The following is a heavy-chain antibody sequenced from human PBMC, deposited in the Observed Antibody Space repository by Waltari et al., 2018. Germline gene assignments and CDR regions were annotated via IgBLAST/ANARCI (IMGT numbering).Heavy chain of an antibody. J-gene: IGHJ5*02. CDR1: GGSISSHY. CDR3: AREPRPRGYSSSCWFDP. D-gene: IGHD6-13*01. CDR2: IYYSGST. Sequence: QVQLQESGPGLVKPSETLSLTCTVSGGSISSHYWSWIRQPPGKGLEWIGYIYYSGSTNYNPSLKSRVTISVDTSKNQFSLKLSSVTAADTAVYYRAREPRPRGYSSSCWFDPWGQGTLVTVSS. V-gene: IGHV4-59*11.